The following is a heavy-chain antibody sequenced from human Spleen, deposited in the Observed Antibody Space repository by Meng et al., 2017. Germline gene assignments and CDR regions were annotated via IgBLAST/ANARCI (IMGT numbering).Heavy chain of an antibody. J-gene: IGHJ3*02. Sequence: SETLSLTCIVSGGSISTSFYYWGWLRQPPGKGLEWIGSIYYSGSTYYNPSLKSRVTMSVDTSKNQFSLKLSSVTAADTAVYYCARTSYYYDSSGYYYAKREEQAFDIWGQGTMVTVSS. V-gene: IGHV4-39*07. CDR1: GGSISTSFYY. D-gene: IGHD3-22*01. CDR2: IYYSGST. CDR3: ARTSYYYDSSGYYYAKREEQAFDI.